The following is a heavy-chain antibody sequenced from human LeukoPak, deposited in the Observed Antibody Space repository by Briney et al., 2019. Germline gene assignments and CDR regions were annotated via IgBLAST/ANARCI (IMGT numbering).Heavy chain of an antibody. D-gene: IGHD6-13*01. CDR1: GFNLSNYD. CDR3: ASFTRSSWYDADAFDI. V-gene: IGHV3-21*05. J-gene: IGHJ3*02. CDR2: ISSSSSAI. Sequence: GGSLRLSCAASGFNLSNYDMNWVRQSPGKGLEWVSYISSSSSAIYYADSVKGRFTISRDNAKNSLYLQMNSLRAEDTAVYYCASFTRSSWYDADAFDIWGQGTMVTVSS.